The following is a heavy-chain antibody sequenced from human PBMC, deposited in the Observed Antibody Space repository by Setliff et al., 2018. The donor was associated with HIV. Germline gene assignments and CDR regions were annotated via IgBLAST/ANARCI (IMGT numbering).Heavy chain of an antibody. CDR2: ITSRSADI. CDR1: GFTFSTFS. Sequence: GGSLRLSCAASGFTFSTFSMSWVRQAPGKGLEWVSSITSRSADIYYADSVKGRFTISRDNSKNTLYLHMNSLRAEDTAVYYCARTRGDYYYYYGMDVWGQGTTVTVSS. J-gene: IGHJ6*02. D-gene: IGHD3-10*01. V-gene: IGHV3-21*04. CDR3: ARTRGDYYYYYGMDV.